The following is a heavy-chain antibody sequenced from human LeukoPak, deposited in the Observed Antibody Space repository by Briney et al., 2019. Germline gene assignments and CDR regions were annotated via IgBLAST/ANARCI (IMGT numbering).Heavy chain of an antibody. CDR3: TRHYFIEGVVTVYYYYYMDV. CDR1: GFTFSSYA. Sequence: GGSLRLSCAASGFTFSSYAMHWVRQASGKGLEWVGRIRSKANSYATAYAASVKGRFTISRDDSKNTAYLQMNSLKTEDTAVYYCTRHYFIEGVVTVYYYYYMDVWGKGTTVTVSS. J-gene: IGHJ6*03. V-gene: IGHV3-73*01. D-gene: IGHD3-3*01. CDR2: IRSKANSYAT.